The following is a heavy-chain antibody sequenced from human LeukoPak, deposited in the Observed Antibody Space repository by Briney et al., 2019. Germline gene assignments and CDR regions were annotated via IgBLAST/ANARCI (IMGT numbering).Heavy chain of an antibody. V-gene: IGHV1-3*01. CDR2: ITAGDGNT. D-gene: IGHD7-27*01. Sequence: ASVKVSCKASGYTFTIYAMHWVRQAPGQRLEWMGWITAGDGNTKYSQKFQDRVTMTRNTSISTAYMELSSLRSDDTAVYYCARGPPNWGYDYWGPGTLVTVSS. J-gene: IGHJ4*02. CDR1: GYTFTIYA. CDR3: ARGPPNWGYDY.